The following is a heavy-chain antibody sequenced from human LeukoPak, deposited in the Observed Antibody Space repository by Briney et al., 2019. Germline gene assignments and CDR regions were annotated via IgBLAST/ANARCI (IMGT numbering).Heavy chain of an antibody. CDR2: ISSSSSYI. CDR1: GFTFSSYS. J-gene: IGHJ6*03. Sequence: GGSLRLSCAASGFTFSSYSMNWVRQAPGKGLEWVSSISSSSSYIYYADSVKGRFTISRDNAKNSLYPQMNSLRAEDTAVYYCARDENSYYYYYMDVWGKGTTVTVSS. V-gene: IGHV3-21*01. CDR3: ARDENSYYYYYMDV.